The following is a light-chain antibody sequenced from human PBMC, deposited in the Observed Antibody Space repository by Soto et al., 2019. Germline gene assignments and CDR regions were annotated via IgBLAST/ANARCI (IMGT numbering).Light chain of an antibody. CDR2: END. V-gene: IGLV6-57*04. CDR1: SGSIASNH. J-gene: IGLJ2*01. CDR3: QSYDSNSVI. Sequence: NFMLTQPHSVSESPGKTVTISCTRSSGSIASNHVQWYQQRPGSAPTTVIYENDQRPSGVPDRFSGSIDSSSNSASLSISGLKTEDEADYYCQSYDSNSVIFGGGTKVTAL.